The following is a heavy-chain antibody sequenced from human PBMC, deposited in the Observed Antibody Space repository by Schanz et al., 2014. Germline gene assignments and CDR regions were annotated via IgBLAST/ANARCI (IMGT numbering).Heavy chain of an antibody. D-gene: IGHD1-1*01. CDR3: ATHPNWSFEY. CDR2: ISEDERVR. J-gene: IGHJ4*02. V-gene: IGHV3-7*01. Sequence: EVQLVESGGDLVQPGGSLRLSCAASGFTFRNYAMDWVRQAPGKGPEWVANISEDERVRHYVASLRGRVTISRDNANNFLFLQMNNLRDEDTAVYYCATHPNWSFEYWGQGALVIVSS. CDR1: GFTFRNYA.